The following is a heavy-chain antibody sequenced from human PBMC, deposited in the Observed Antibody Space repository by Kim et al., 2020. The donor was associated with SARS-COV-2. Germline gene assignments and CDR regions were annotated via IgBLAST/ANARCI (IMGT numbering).Heavy chain of an antibody. Sequence: GGSLRLSCAASGFTFSSYEMNWVRQAPGKRLEWVSYIIGSGTTIYYADSVRGRFTISRDNDKNSLYLQMNSLRAEDTAVYYCARGPNYSPFDYWGQGTLV. CDR3: ARGPNYSPFDY. V-gene: IGHV3-48*03. CDR1: GFTFSSYE. CDR2: IIGSGTTI. D-gene: IGHD4-4*01. J-gene: IGHJ4*02.